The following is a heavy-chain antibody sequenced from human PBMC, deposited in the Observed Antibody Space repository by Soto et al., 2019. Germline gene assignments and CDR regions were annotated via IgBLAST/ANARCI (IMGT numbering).Heavy chain of an antibody. CDR2: ITGRGTAT. J-gene: IGHJ4*02. Sequence: GGSLRLSCAASGFVFSDFAMTWVRQSPGKGLEWVAGITGRGTATYHADSVKGRFTISRDNSKETLYLQMDSLRGEDTAVYYCAKAPLETCLSRNCYYLDNWGQGTLVTVSS. CDR3: AKAPLETCLSRNCYYLDN. V-gene: IGHV3-23*01. CDR1: GFVFSDFA. D-gene: IGHD2-21*01.